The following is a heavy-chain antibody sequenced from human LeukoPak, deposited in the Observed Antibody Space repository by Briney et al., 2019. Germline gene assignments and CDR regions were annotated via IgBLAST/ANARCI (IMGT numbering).Heavy chain of an antibody. V-gene: IGHV4-39*07. CDR1: GGSISSSSYY. CDR2: IYYSGST. CDR3: ARTVCSSTSCPRRYAFDI. J-gene: IGHJ3*02. D-gene: IGHD2-2*01. Sequence: SETLSLTCNVSGGSISSSSYYWGWIRQPPGKGLEWIGSIYYSGSTNHNPSLKSRVTISVDTSKNQFSLKLSSVTAADTAVYYCARTVCSSTSCPRRYAFDIWGQGTMVTVSS.